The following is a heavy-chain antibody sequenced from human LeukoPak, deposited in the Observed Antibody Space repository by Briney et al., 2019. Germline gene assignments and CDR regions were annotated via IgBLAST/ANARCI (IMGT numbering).Heavy chain of an antibody. CDR3: ARRNIVVVVAATPTIQLPDAFDI. CDR1: GGSFSGYY. D-gene: IGHD2-15*01. CDR2: INHSGST. V-gene: IGHV4-34*01. J-gene: IGHJ3*02. Sequence: SEALSLTCAVYGGSFSGYYWSWIRQPPGKGLEWIGEINHSGSTNYNPSLKSRVTISVDTSKNQFSLKLSSVTAADTAVYYCARRNIVVVVAATPTIQLPDAFDIWGQGTMVTVSS.